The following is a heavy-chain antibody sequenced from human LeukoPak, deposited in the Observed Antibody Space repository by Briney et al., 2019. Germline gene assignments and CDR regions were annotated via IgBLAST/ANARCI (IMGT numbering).Heavy chain of an antibody. CDR1: GFILSSSW. CDR3: ARDDNWNDKPFDL. Sequence: GGSLRLSCAASGFILSSSWMTWVRQAPGKGLEWVANINSGGSETYYVGSVEGRFTIARDNAKNSLYLEMNSLRAEDTAVYYCARDDNWNDKPFDLWGQGTLVTVSS. D-gene: IGHD1-20*01. V-gene: IGHV3-7*01. CDR2: INSGGSET. J-gene: IGHJ4*02.